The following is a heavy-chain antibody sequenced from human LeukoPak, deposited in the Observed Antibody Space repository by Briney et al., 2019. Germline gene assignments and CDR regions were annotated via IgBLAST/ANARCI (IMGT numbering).Heavy chain of an antibody. CDR3: TREYDFWSGYRYYYYYYMDV. Sequence: PGGSLKLSCAASGFTFSGSAMHWVRQASGKGLEWVGRIRSKANRYATAYAASVKGRFTISRDDSKNTAYLQMNSLKTEDTAVYYCTREYDFWSGYRYYYYYYMDVWGKGTTVTVSS. CDR1: GFTFSGSA. D-gene: IGHD3-3*01. V-gene: IGHV3-73*01. J-gene: IGHJ6*03. CDR2: IRSKANRYAT.